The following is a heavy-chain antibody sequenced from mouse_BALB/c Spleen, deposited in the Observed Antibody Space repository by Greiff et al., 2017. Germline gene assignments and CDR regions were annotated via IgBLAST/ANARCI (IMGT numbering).Heavy chain of an antibody. J-gene: IGHJ3*01. CDR1: GFSLTSYD. D-gene: IGHD2-1*01. CDR2: IWTGGGT. Sequence: VHLVESGPGLVAPSQSLSITCTVSGFSLTSYDISWIRQPPGKGLEWLGVIWTGGGTNYNSAFMSRLSISKDNSKGQVFLKMNSLQTDDTAIYYCVRDDCNYAWFAYWGQGTLVTVSA. V-gene: IGHV2-9-2*01. CDR3: VRDDCNYAWFAY.